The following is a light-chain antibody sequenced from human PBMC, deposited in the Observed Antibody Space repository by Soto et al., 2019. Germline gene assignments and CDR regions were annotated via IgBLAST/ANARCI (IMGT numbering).Light chain of an antibody. J-gene: IGKJ1*01. Sequence: DIQMTQSPSSLSASVGDRVTITCRASQSISSYLNWYQQKPGKAPKLLIYAASSLQSGVPSRFSGSGSGTEFTLTISSLQPDDFATYYCQQLNSYPWTFGQGTKVDIK. CDR2: AAS. CDR3: QQLNSYPWT. CDR1: QSISSY. V-gene: IGKV1-39*01.